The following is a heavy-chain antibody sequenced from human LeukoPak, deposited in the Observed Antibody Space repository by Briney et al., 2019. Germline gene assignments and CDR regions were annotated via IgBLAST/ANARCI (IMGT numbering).Heavy chain of an antibody. V-gene: IGHV4-34*01. J-gene: IGHJ5*02. CDR3: ARENYDFWSGYYRNNWFDP. CDR2: INHSGST. D-gene: IGHD3-3*01. Sequence: PSETLSLTCAVYGGSFSGYYWSWIRQPPGKGLEWIGEINHSGSTNYNPSLKSRVTISVDTSKNQFSLKLSSVTAADTAVYYCARENYDFWSGYYRNNWFDPWGQGTLVTVSS. CDR1: GGSFSGYY.